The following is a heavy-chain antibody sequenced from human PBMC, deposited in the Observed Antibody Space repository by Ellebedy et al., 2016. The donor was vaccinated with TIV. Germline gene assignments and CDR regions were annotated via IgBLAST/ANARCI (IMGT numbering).Heavy chain of an antibody. V-gene: IGHV1-8*01. Sequence: ASVKVSXXASGYTFTSYDINWVRQATGQGLEWMGWMNPNSGNTGYAQKFQGRVTMTRNTSISTAYMELSSLRSEDTAVYYCARVYYYDRSGYYFTRYYYYYMDGWGKGTTVTVSS. CDR3: ARVYYYDRSGYYFTRYYYYYMDG. CDR1: GYTFTSYD. D-gene: IGHD3-22*01. CDR2: MNPNSGNT. J-gene: IGHJ6*03.